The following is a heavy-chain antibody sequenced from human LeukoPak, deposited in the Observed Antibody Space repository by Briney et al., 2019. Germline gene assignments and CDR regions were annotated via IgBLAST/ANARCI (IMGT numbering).Heavy chain of an antibody. CDR3: ARARRVAYDILTGYYSFDY. V-gene: IGHV4-39*07. CDR1: GGSISSSSYY. Sequence: SETLSLTCTVSGGSISSSSYYWGWIRQPPGKGLEWIGSIYYSGSTYYNPSLKSRVTISVDTSKNQFSLKLGSVTAADTAVYYCARARRVAYDILTGYYSFDYWGQGTLVTVSS. D-gene: IGHD3-9*01. J-gene: IGHJ4*02. CDR2: IYYSGST.